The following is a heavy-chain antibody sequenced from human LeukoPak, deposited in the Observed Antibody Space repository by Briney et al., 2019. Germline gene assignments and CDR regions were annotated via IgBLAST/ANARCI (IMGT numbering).Heavy chain of an antibody. J-gene: IGHJ4*02. Sequence: PSETLSLTCTVSGGSISSYYWSWIRQPAGKGLERIGRIYTSGSTNYNPSLKSRVTMSVDTSKNQFSLKLSSVTAADTAVYYCARDRVTGTTLGLDYWGQGTLVTVSS. CDR2: IYTSGST. CDR3: ARDRVTGTTLGLDY. D-gene: IGHD1-7*01. V-gene: IGHV4-4*07. CDR1: GGSISSYY.